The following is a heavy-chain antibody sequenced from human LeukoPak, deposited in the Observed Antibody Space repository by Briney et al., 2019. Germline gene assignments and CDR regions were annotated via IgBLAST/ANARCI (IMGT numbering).Heavy chain of an antibody. CDR2: INTNTGNP. Sequence: ASVKVSCKASGYTFTSYAMNWVRQAPGQGLEWMGWINTNTGNPTYAQGFTGRFVFSLDTSVSTAYLQISSLKAEDTAVYYCARDGGIRYYGSGTQYYYMDVWGKGTTVTVSS. CDR1: GYTFTSYA. D-gene: IGHD3-10*01. CDR3: ARDGGIRYYGSGTQYYYMDV. J-gene: IGHJ6*03. V-gene: IGHV7-4-1*02.